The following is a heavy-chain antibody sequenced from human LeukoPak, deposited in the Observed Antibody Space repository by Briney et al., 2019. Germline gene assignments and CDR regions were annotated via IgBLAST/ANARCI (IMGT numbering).Heavy chain of an antibody. D-gene: IGHD6-6*01. CDR1: GYTFTGYY. CDR3: ARDHSSSSI. J-gene: IGHJ4*02. Sequence: ASVKVSCKASGYTFTGYYMHWVRQAPGQGLEWMGWINPNSGGTNYAQKFPGRVTMTRATSNSTDYMELSGLRSADAAVYYCARDHSSSSIWGQGTLVTVSS. CDR2: INPNSGGT. V-gene: IGHV1-2*02.